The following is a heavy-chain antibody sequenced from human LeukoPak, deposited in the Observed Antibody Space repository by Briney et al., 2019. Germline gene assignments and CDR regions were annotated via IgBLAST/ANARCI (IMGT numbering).Heavy chain of an antibody. D-gene: IGHD7-27*01. J-gene: IGHJ2*01. CDR3: ARADWGFGNFDL. CDR1: GGSISSYY. V-gene: IGHV4-59*01. Sequence: SETLSLTCTVSGGSISSYYWSWIRQPPGKGLEWIGYIYYSGSTNYNPSLKSRVTISVDTSKNQFSLKLSSVTAADAAVYYCARADWGFGNFDLWGRGTLVTVSS. CDR2: IYYSGST.